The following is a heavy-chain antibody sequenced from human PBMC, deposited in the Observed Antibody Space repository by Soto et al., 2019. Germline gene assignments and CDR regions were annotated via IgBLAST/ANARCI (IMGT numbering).Heavy chain of an antibody. CDR2: VYHSGIT. CDR3: ARHGVAALQFDS. CDR1: GGSISSSSYY. Sequence: SETLSLTCTVSGGSISSSSYYWGWIRQPPGKGLEWIGSVYHSGITYYHSSLKTRVTISVDTSKNQFSLKLSSVTAADTAVYYCARHGVAALQFDSWGQGTLVTVS. D-gene: IGHD6-25*01. J-gene: IGHJ4*02. V-gene: IGHV4-39*01.